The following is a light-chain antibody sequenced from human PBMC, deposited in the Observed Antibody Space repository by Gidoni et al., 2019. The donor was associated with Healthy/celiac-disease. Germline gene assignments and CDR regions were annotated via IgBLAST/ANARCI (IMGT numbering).Light chain of an antibody. CDR3: QQSYSTPPT. CDR2: AAS. V-gene: IGKV1-39*01. CDR1: QSISSY. Sequence: DTQMTHSPSSLSASVGDRVTITCRASQSISSYLNWYQQKPGKAPKLLIYAASSLQSGVPSRFSGSGSGTDFTLTISSLQPEDFATYYCQQSYSTPPTFXQXTKVEIK. J-gene: IGKJ1*01.